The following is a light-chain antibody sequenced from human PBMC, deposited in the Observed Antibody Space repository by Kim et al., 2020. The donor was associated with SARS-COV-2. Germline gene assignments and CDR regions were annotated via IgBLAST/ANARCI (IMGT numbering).Light chain of an antibody. J-gene: IGLJ2*01. Sequence: GKSITISCSGTSTEIGSYDYVSWYQQHPGKAPKLMIYEVTERPSGISTRFSGSKSGNTASLTISGLQAEDEADYYCSSYTTTSTILFGGGTQLTVL. V-gene: IGLV2-14*01. CDR2: EVT. CDR3: SSYTTTSTIL. CDR1: STEIGSYDY.